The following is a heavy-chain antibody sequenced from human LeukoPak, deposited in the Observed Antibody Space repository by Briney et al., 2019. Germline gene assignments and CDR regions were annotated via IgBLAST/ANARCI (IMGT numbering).Heavy chain of an antibody. CDR3: ARDFGFGERYFDY. D-gene: IGHD3-10*01. J-gene: IGHJ4*02. CDR1: GFTFSSYW. Sequence: GGSLRLSCAASGFTFSSYWMSWVRQAPGKGLEWVANIKQDGSEKYYVDSVKGRFTISRDNAKNSLYLQMNSLRAEDTAVYYCARDFGFGERYFDYWGQGTLVTVSS. CDR2: IKQDGSEK. V-gene: IGHV3-7*01.